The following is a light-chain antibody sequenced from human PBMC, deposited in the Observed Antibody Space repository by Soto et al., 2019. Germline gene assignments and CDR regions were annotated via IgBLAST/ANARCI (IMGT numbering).Light chain of an antibody. J-gene: IGKJ4*01. Sequence: DIQMTQSPSTLSGSVGDRVTITCRASQTISSWLAWYQQKPGKAPKLLIYKASTLKSGVPSRFSGSGSGTEFTLTISSLQPDDFAVYYCQQRSVWPLTFGGGTRVEIK. CDR1: QTISSW. V-gene: IGKV1-5*03. CDR2: KAS. CDR3: QQRSVWPLT.